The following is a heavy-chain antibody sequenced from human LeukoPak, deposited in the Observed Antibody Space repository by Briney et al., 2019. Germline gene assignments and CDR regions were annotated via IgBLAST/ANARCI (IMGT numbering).Heavy chain of an antibody. Sequence: GGSLRLSCAASGFTFSNYWMSWVRQAPGKRLEWVANIKQDGTEKYYVDSVKGRFTISRDNAKNSLYLQMNSLRADDTALYYCARHNPLWGYWGQGTLVTVSS. CDR3: ARHNPLWGY. D-gene: IGHD1-14*01. J-gene: IGHJ4*02. CDR1: GFTFSNYW. CDR2: IKQDGTEK. V-gene: IGHV3-7*04.